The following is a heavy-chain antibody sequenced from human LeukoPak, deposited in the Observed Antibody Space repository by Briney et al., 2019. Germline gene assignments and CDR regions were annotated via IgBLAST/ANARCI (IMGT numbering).Heavy chain of an antibody. D-gene: IGHD3-22*01. CDR3: ARYYYDSSAHDY. J-gene: IGHJ4*02. CDR1: GYTFTDYY. CDR2: INPYSGGT. Sequence: ASVKVSCKASGYTFTDYYMHWVRQAPGQGLEWMGWINPYSGGTNYAQKFQGRVTMTRDTSISTAYMELSRPRSDDTAVYYCARYYYDSSAHDYWGQGTLVTVSS. V-gene: IGHV1-2*02.